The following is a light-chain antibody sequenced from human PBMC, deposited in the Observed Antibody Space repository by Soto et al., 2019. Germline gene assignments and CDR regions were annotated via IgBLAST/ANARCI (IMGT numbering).Light chain of an antibody. J-gene: IGLJ1*01. V-gene: IGLV2-11*01. CDR2: DVS. CDR1: SSDVGGYNY. CDR3: CSYAGRYV. Sequence: LAQPRSVSGSAGQSVTISCTGTSSDVGGYNYVSWYQHHPGKAPKLMIYDVSKRPSGVPDRFSGSKSGNTASLTIYGLQAEDEADYYCCSYAGRYVFGTGTKVTVL.